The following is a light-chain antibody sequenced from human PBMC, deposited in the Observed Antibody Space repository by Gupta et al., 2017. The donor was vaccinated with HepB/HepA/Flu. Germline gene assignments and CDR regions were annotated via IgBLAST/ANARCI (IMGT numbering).Light chain of an antibody. V-gene: IGKV3-11*01. Sequence: ELVFTQSPATLSLSPGERATLPCRASQSVSSYLAWYQQKPGQAPRLLIYDASNRATGIPARFSGSGSGTDFTLTISSLEPEDFAVYYCQQRSNWTSFGGGTKVEIK. CDR2: DAS. J-gene: IGKJ4*01. CDR1: QSVSSY. CDR3: QQRSNWTS.